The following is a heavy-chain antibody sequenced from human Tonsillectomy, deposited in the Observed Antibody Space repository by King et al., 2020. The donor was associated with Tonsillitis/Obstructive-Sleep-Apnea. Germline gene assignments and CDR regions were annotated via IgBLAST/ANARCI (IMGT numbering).Heavy chain of an antibody. D-gene: IGHD2-2*01. V-gene: IGHV3-30*04. CDR1: GFTFSTYA. Sequence: VQLVESGGGVVQPGRSLRLSCAASGFTFSTYAMHWVRQAPGKGLEWVAVISYDGSNKYYADSVKGRFTISRDNSKNKLYLQINSLRAEDTAVYYCARDAGIVVLPAGNYFDYWGQGTLVTVSS. CDR3: ARDAGIVVLPAGNYFDY. J-gene: IGHJ4*02. CDR2: ISYDGSNK.